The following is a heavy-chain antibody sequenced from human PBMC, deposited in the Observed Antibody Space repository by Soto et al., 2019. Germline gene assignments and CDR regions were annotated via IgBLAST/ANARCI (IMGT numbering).Heavy chain of an antibody. CDR1: GGSISSSSYY. CDR2: IYYSGST. V-gene: IGHV4-39*01. CDR3: ARSLSHTIFGVVTPYYYYGMDV. D-gene: IGHD3-3*01. J-gene: IGHJ6*02. Sequence: PSETLSLTCTVSGGSISSSSYYWGWIRQPPGKGLEWIGSIYYSGSTYYNPSLKSRVTISVDTSKNQLSLKLSSVTAADTAVYYCARSLSHTIFGVVTPYYYYGMDVWGQGTTVTV.